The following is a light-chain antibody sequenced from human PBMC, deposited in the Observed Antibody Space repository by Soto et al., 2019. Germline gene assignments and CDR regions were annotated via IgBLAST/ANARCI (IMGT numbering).Light chain of an antibody. CDR2: LGS. CDR3: QHYGHPQWT. CDR1: QSLLHRNGYNY. V-gene: IGKV2-28*01. J-gene: IGKJ1*01. Sequence: DIVMTQSPLSLPVTPGEPASISCRSSQSLLHRNGYNYLDWYLQKPGQSPQLLIYLGSDRASGVPDRFSGSGFGTDFTLTITRLEPEDFAVYYCQHYGHPQWTFGQGTKVDIK.